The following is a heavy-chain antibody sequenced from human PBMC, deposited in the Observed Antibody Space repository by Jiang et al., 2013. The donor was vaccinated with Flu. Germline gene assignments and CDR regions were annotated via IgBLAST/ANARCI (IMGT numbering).Heavy chain of an antibody. Sequence: RLSCAASGFTFDDYAMHWVRQAPGKGLEWVSLISGDGGSTYYADSVKGRFTISRDNSKNSLYLQMNSLRTEDTALYYCASYYDFWSGYYSDDAFDIWGQGTMVTVSS. CDR2: ISGDGGST. J-gene: IGHJ3*02. D-gene: IGHD3-3*01. V-gene: IGHV3-43*02. CDR3: ASYYDFWSGYYSDDAFDI. CDR1: GFTFDDYA.